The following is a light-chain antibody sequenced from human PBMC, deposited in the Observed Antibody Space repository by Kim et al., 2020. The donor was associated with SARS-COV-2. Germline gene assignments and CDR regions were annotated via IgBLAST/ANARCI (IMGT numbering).Light chain of an antibody. CDR3: QQYNDWPLT. Sequence: VFPGERATLSCRDRQTIGRGLAWYQQKPGQAPRLLIYGVSTRAAGIPATFTGSGSGTEFTLTISSLQSEDFALYYCQQYNDWPLTFGGGTKVDIK. V-gene: IGKV3-15*01. CDR1: QTIGRG. J-gene: IGKJ4*01. CDR2: GVS.